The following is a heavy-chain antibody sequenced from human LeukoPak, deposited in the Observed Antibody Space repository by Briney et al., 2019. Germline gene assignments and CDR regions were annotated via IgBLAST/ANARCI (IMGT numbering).Heavy chain of an antibody. D-gene: IGHD6-13*01. CDR2: IYNSESI. J-gene: IGHJ5*02. V-gene: IGHV4-4*07. CDR1: GGSINGYY. Sequence: PSETLSLTCTVSGGSINGYYWSWIRQPAGKGLEWIGRIYNSESINYNPSLKSRVTMSIDTSKNQFSLKLNSVTAVDTAVYYCARDRSSSYTRDWFDPWGQGALVTVSS. CDR3: ARDRSSSYTRDWFDP.